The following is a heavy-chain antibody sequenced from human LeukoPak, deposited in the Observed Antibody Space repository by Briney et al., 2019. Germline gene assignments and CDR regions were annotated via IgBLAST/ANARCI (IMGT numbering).Heavy chain of an antibody. D-gene: IGHD6-19*01. Sequence: GGSLRLSCAASGFTFSSYEMNWVRQAPGKGLEWVSYISSSGSTIYYADSVKGRFTISRDNAKNSLYLQMNSLRAEDTAVYYCARIPNWYSSGWYQYYFDYWGQGTLVTVSS. V-gene: IGHV3-48*03. CDR3: ARIPNWYSSGWYQYYFDY. J-gene: IGHJ4*02. CDR2: ISSSGSTI. CDR1: GFTFSSYE.